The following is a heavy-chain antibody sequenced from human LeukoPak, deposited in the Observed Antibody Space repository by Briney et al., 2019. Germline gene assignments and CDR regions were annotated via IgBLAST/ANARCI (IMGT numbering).Heavy chain of an antibody. Sequence: SETLSLTCTVSGGSISSGGYYWSWLRPHPRKRLEWIAYIYYSGSTNYNPSLKSRVTISVDTSKNQFSLKLSSVTAADTAVYYCARDLTGDGYNGIYFDYWGQGTLVTVSS. CDR3: ARDLTGDGYNGIYFDY. CDR2: IYYSGST. D-gene: IGHD5-24*01. V-gene: IGHV4-61*08. J-gene: IGHJ4*02. CDR1: GGSISSGGYY.